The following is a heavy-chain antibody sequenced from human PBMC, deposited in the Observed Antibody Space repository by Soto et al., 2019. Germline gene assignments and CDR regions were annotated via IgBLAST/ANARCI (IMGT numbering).Heavy chain of an antibody. CDR2: ISRSSRYI. Sequence: LSCAASGLTFSSYCMNWVRQAPGKGLEGVSSISRSSRYIYDADSGKGRITISRDNAKNSLYLQRNSLRAEGTAVYYCAMLGVGGYYSHYYYGMDVWGQGTPVTVSS. CDR3: AMLGVGGYYSHYYYGMDV. J-gene: IGHJ6*02. CDR1: GLTFSSYC. V-gene: IGHV3-21*04. D-gene: IGHD3-22*01.